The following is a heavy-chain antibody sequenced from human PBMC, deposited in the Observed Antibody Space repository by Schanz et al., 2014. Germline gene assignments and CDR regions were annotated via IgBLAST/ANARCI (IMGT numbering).Heavy chain of an antibody. CDR3: GRGFSRSYIDF. V-gene: IGHV1-46*03. D-gene: IGHD6-6*01. Sequence: QVQLVQSGAEVKKPGASMKVSCKASGYTFTTYYMLWVRQAPGQGLEWMGIINPSGGSTRYGQKFQGRITVTTDTSTSTVYLELSSLRSDDTAVYYCGRGFSRSYIDFRGQGTLNTVSS. CDR1: GYTFTTYY. J-gene: IGHJ4*02. CDR2: INPSGGST.